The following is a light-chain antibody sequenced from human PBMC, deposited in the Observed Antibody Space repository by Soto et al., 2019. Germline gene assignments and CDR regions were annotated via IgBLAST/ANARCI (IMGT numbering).Light chain of an antibody. CDR3: AAWDDSLSGLV. CDR2: RNN. J-gene: IGLJ2*01. Sequence: HSVLTQPPSASGTPGQRVTISCSGSSSNIGSNYVYWYQQLPGTAPKLLIYRNNQRPSGVPDRFSGSNSGTSASLAISGLRSEDEADYYCAAWDDSLSGLVFGGGTKVTVL. V-gene: IGLV1-47*01. CDR1: SSNIGSNY.